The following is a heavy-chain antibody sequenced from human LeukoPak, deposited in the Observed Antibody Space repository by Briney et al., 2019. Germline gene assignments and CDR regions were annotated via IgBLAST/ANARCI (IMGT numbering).Heavy chain of an antibody. V-gene: IGHV1-69*01. Sequence: SVKVSCKASGGTFSSYAISWVRQAPGQGLEWMGGIIPIFGTANYAQKFQGRVTITADESTSTAYMELSSLRSEDTAVYYCAREAPREYYYDSSGLGYFDYWGQGTLVPVSS. CDR2: IIPIFGTA. CDR3: AREAPREYYYDSSGLGYFDY. J-gene: IGHJ4*02. CDR1: GGTFSSYA. D-gene: IGHD3-22*01.